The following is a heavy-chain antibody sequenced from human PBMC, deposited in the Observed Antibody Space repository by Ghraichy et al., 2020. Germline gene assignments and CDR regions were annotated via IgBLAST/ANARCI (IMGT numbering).Heavy chain of an antibody. CDR3: ARALKHYMSYYDGMDV. CDR2: IKQDGSEK. J-gene: IGHJ6*02. CDR1: GFTFSSYW. D-gene: IGHD3-10*01. V-gene: IGHV3-7*01. Sequence: GGSLRLSCAASGFTFSSYWMSWVRQAPGKGLEWVANIKQDGSEKYYVDSVKGRFTISRDNAKNSLYLQMNSLRAEDTAVYYCARALKHYMSYYDGMDVWGQGTTVTVSS.